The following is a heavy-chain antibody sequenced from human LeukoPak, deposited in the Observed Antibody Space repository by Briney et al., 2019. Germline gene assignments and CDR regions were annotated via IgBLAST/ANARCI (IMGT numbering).Heavy chain of an antibody. Sequence: PSETLSLTCTVSGGSISSGDYYWSWIRQPPGKGLEWIGYIYYSGSTYYNPSLKSRVTISVDTSKNQFSLKLSSVTAADTAVYYCAREGGDQGQFDYWGQGTLVTVSS. CDR3: AREGGDQGQFDY. CDR1: GGSISSGDYY. V-gene: IGHV4-30-4*01. D-gene: IGHD2-21*01. J-gene: IGHJ4*02. CDR2: IYYSGST.